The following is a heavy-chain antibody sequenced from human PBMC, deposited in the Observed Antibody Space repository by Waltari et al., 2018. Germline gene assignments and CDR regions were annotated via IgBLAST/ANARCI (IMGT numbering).Heavy chain of an antibody. D-gene: IGHD1-26*01. CDR3: AKDRGSYSGYYFDY. V-gene: IGHV3-30*18. CDR2: ISYDGSNK. J-gene: IGHJ4*02. Sequence: QVQLVESGGGVVQPGRSLRLSCAASGFTFSRYGMHWVRQAPGKGLEWVAVISYDGSNKYYADSVKGRFTISRDNSKNTLYLQMNSLRAEDTAVYYCAKDRGSYSGYYFDYWGQGTLVTVSS. CDR1: GFTFSRYG.